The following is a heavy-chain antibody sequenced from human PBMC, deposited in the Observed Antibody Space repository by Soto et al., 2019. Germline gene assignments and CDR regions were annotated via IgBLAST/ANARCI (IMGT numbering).Heavy chain of an antibody. CDR3: ARGRYSYGPYFDH. J-gene: IGHJ4*02. CDR1: NDSISNSAYF. CDR2: IYYSGSA. D-gene: IGHD5-18*01. V-gene: IGHV4-30-4*01. Sequence: SETLSLTCTVSNDSISNSAYFWTWIRQPPGKGLELIGYIYYSGSASYNPSLKSRVTISIDTSKSQFSLRLNSMTAADTAVYYCARGRYSYGPYFDHWGQGTLVTVSS.